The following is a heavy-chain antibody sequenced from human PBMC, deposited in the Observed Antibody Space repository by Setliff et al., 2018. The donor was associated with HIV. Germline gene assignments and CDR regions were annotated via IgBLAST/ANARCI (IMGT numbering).Heavy chain of an antibody. CDR1: GYTFSSYD. CDR3: ARARRDSYDRGRRNHYYLDV. CDR2: MNPNSGNT. Sequence: ASVKVSCKASGYTFSSYDINWVRQATGQGLEWMGWMNPNSGNTGYAQKFQGRVTMTRDTSISTAYMELNNLKFEDTAVYYCARARRDSYDRGRRNHYYLDVWGKWTTVTVS. D-gene: IGHD3-22*01. V-gene: IGHV1-8*02. J-gene: IGHJ6*03.